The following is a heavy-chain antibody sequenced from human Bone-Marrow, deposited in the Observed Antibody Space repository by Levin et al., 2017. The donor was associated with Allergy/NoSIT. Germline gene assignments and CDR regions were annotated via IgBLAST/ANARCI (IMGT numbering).Heavy chain of an antibody. CDR1: GFSLSTSGMC. Sequence: QTLSLTCTFSGFSLSTSGMCVSWIRQPPGKALEWLALIDWDDDKYYSTSLKTRLTISKDTSKNQVVLTMTNMDPVDTATYYCARSRIAVASRAPDAFDIWGQGTMVTVSS. J-gene: IGHJ3*02. CDR2: IDWDDDK. CDR3: ARSRIAVASRAPDAFDI. V-gene: IGHV2-70*01. D-gene: IGHD6-19*01.